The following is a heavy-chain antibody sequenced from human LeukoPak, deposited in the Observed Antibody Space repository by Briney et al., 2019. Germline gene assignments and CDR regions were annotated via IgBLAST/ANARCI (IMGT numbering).Heavy chain of an antibody. CDR2: IYYSGST. J-gene: IGHJ5*02. Sequence: SETLSLTCTVSGGSISSSSYYWGWIRQPPGKGLEWIGSIYYSGSTYYNPSLKSRVTISVDTSKNQFSLKLSSVTAADTAVYYCARRGQVVFDPWGQGTLVTVSS. V-gene: IGHV4-39*07. D-gene: IGHD3-10*01. CDR3: ARRGQVVFDP. CDR1: GGSISSSSYY.